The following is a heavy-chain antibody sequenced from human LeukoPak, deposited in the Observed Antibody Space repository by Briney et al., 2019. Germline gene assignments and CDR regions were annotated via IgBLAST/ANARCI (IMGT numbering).Heavy chain of an antibody. J-gene: IGHJ4*02. CDR1: GGAFSSST. Sequence: GASVKVSCKAFGGAFSSSTITWVRQAPGQGLEWMGGIIPSFGTVNYAQKFQGRVTITADESTSTAYMELSSLRSEDTAVYYCARETGGYYDSSGPYFDYWGQGTLVTVSS. CDR3: ARETGGYYDSSGPYFDY. CDR2: IIPSFGTV. V-gene: IGHV1-69*13. D-gene: IGHD3-22*01.